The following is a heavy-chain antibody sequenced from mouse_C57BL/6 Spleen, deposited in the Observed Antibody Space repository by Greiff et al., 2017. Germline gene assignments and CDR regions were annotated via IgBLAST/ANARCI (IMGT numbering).Heavy chain of an antibody. D-gene: IGHD2-5*01. CDR3: ARDGSNYSYYFDY. Sequence: EVHLVESGGGLVKPGGSLKLSCAASGFTFSSYAMSWVRQTPEKRLEWVATISDGGSYTYYPDNVKGRFTISRDNAKNNLYLQMSHLKSEDTAMYYCARDGSNYSYYFDYWGQGTTLTVSS. V-gene: IGHV5-4*01. CDR1: GFTFSSYA. CDR2: ISDGGSYT. J-gene: IGHJ2*01.